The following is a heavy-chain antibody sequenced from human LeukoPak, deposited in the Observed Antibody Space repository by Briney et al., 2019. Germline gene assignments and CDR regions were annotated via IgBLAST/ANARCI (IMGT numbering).Heavy chain of an antibody. V-gene: IGHV4-59*01. D-gene: IGHD2-2*01. Sequence: PSETLSLTCTVSGGSISSSYWSWIRQPPGKGLEWIGYIYYSGSTNYNPSLKSRVTISVDTSKNQFSLKLSSVTAADTAVYYCAREYCSSTSCYYGYYYYYMDVWGKGTTVTVSS. CDR2: IYYSGST. CDR1: GGSISSSY. J-gene: IGHJ6*03. CDR3: AREYCSSTSCYYGYYYYYMDV.